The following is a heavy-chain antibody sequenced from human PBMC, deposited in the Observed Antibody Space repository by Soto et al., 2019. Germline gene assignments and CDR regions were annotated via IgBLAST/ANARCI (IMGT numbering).Heavy chain of an antibody. D-gene: IGHD3-16*01. CDR1: GFTFSGSA. J-gene: IGHJ4*02. CDR2: IRSKANSYAT. Sequence: EVQLVESGGGLVQPGGSLKLSCAASGFTFSGSAMHWVCQASGKGLEWVGRIRSKANSYATAYAASVKGRFTISRDDSKNTAYLQMNSLKTEDTAVYYCTAYSTTTFTFPDYWGQGTLVTVSS. V-gene: IGHV3-73*02. CDR3: TAYSTTTFTFPDY.